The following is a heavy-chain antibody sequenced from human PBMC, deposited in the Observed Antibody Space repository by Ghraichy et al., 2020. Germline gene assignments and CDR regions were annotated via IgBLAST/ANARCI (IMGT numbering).Heavy chain of an antibody. V-gene: IGHV1-18*04. CDR1: GYTFTSYG. CDR3: AREAIFRVDPLDYYYGMDV. J-gene: IGHJ6*02. D-gene: IGHD3-3*01. CDR2: ISAYNGNT. Sequence: ASVKVSCKASGYTFTSYGISWVRQAPGQGLEWMGWISAYNGNTNYAQKLQGRVTMTTDTSTSTAYMELRSLRSDDTAVYYSAREAIFRVDPLDYYYGMDVWGQGTTVTVSS.